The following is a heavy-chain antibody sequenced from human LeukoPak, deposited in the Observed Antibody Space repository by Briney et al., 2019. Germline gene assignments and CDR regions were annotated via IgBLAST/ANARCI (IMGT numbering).Heavy chain of an antibody. J-gene: IGHJ4*02. CDR3: ARDHSGYSFDY. CDR1: GFTVSSNY. CDR2: IYSGGST. V-gene: IGHV3-66*01. D-gene: IGHD3-22*01. Sequence: PGGSLRLSCAASGFTVSSNYMSWVRQAPGKRLEWVSLIYSGGSTFYADSVKGRFTISRDNSKNTLYLQMNSLRAEDTAVYYCARDHSGYSFDYWGQGTLVTVSS.